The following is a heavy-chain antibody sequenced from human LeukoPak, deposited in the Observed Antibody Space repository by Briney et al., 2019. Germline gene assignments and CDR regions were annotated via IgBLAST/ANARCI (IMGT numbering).Heavy chain of an antibody. Sequence: PGRSLRLSCAASGFTFSSYGMHWVRQAPGKGLEWVAVISYDGSNKYYADSVKGRFTISRDNSKNTLYLQMNSLRAEDTAVYYCAKGPEGVLDYWGQGTLVTVSS. V-gene: IGHV3-30*18. CDR1: GFTFSSYG. J-gene: IGHJ4*02. CDR2: ISYDGSNK. D-gene: IGHD3-10*01. CDR3: AKGPEGVLDY.